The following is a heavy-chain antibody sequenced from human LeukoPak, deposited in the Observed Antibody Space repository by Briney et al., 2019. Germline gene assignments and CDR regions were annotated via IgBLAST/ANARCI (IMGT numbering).Heavy chain of an antibody. CDR3: ARGGIGYCTSSSCYFDY. J-gene: IGHJ4*02. CDR1: GDSVSSAA. Sequence: SQTLSLTCAISGDSVSSAAWNWIRQSPSRGLEWLGRTHYRSKWYNDYAVSVKSRITINPDTSKNQFSLQLNSVTPEDTAVYYCARGGIGYCTSSSCYFDYWGQGTLVTVSS. D-gene: IGHD2-2*01. V-gene: IGHV6-1*01. CDR2: THYRSKWYN.